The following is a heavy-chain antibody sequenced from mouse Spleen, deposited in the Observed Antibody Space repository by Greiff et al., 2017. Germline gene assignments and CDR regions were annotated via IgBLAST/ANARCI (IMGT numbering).Heavy chain of an antibody. D-gene: IGHD4-1*01. Sequence: EVQGVESGGGLVKPGGSLKLSCAASGFTFSDYGMHWVRQAPEKGLEWVAYISSGSSTIYYADTVKGRFTISRDNAKNTLFLQMTSLRSEDTAMYYCASLGRGVYYYAMDYWGQGTSVTVSS. CDR1: GFTFSDYG. V-gene: IGHV5-17*01. CDR3: ASLGRGVYYYAMDY. CDR2: ISSGSSTI. J-gene: IGHJ4*01.